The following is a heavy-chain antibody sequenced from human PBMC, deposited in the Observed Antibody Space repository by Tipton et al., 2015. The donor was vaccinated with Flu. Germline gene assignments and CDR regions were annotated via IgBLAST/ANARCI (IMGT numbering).Heavy chain of an antibody. D-gene: IGHD6-13*01. V-gene: IGHV4-38-2*02. J-gene: IGHJ6*02. Sequence: TLSLTCTVSGYSISSGYYWGWIRQPPGKGLEWIGSIFHGGSTYYNPSLKSRVTISVDTSKNQFSLKLSSVTAADTAVYYCARDSAAHYGMDVWGQGTTVTVSS. CDR3: ARDSAAHYGMDV. CDR2: IFHGGST. CDR1: GYSISSGYY.